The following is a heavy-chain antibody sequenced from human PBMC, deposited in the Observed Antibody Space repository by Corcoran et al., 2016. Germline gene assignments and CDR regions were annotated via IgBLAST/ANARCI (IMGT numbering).Heavy chain of an antibody. CDR2: IDWDDDK. CDR3: ARATTSCWYFDL. CDR1: GFSLSTSGMC. V-gene: IGHV2-70*01. J-gene: IGHJ2*01. Sequence: QVTLRESGPALVKPTQTLTLTCTFSGFSLSTSGMCVSWIRQPPGKALEWLALIDWDDDKYYSTSLKTRLTISKEPSKNQVVLTMTNMDPVDTATYYWARATTSCWYFDLWGRGTLVTVSS. D-gene: IGHD2-2*01.